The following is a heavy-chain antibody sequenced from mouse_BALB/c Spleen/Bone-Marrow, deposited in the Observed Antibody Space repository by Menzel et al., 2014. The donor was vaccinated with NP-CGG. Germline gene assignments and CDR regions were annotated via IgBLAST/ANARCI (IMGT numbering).Heavy chain of an antibody. D-gene: IGHD1-1*01. V-gene: IGHV14-3*02. CDR3: ASYYXGXGSFAY. CDR1: GFNIKDTY. CDR2: IDPANGNT. Sequence: EVQLQQSGAELVKPGASVKLSCTASGFNIKDTYMHWVKQRPEQGLEWIGRIDPANGNTKYDPKFQGKATITADTSSNTAYLQLSSLTSEDTAVYXCASYYXGXGSFAYWGQGTLVTVSA. J-gene: IGHJ3*01.